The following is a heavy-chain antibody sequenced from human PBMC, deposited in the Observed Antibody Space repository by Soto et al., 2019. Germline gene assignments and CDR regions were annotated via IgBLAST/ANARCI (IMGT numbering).Heavy chain of an antibody. CDR1: GFTFSSYS. CDR2: ISSSSSYI. J-gene: IGHJ3*01. V-gene: IGHV3-21*01. Sequence: GESLKISCAASGFTFSSYSMNWVRQAPGKGLEWVSSISSSSSYIYYADSVKGRFTISRDNAKNSLYLQMNSLRAEDTAVYYCARGDSFSRYRSGWSQIEVWGQGTMVTVSS. CDR3: ARGDSFSRYRSGWSQIEV. D-gene: IGHD6-19*01.